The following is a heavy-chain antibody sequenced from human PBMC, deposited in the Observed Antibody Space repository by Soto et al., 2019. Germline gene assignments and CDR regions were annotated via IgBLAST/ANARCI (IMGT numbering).Heavy chain of an antibody. Sequence: PGWSLRLSCAASGFDFSSYGMHWVRQTPGKGLEWVAVLGFDGGGRYYADSVKGRFTISRDNAKNSLFLQMSRLRDEDTDVYFCARAKYGGAYSTLDNWGQGSLVTVSS. V-gene: IGHV3-33*01. D-gene: IGHD1-26*01. CDR3: ARAKYGGAYSTLDN. CDR2: LGFDGGGR. CDR1: GFDFSSYG. J-gene: IGHJ4*02.